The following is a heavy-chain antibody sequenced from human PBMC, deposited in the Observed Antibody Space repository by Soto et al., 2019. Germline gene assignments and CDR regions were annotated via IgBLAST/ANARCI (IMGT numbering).Heavy chain of an antibody. Sequence: ESGGGVVQPGRSLRLSCAASGFTFSSYAMHWVRQAPGKGLEWVAVISYDGSNKYYADSVKGRFTISRDNFKNSLYLQMNSLRAEDTAVYYCARDEIRFSWAYGMDVWGQGTTVTVSS. J-gene: IGHJ6*02. D-gene: IGHD3-3*01. V-gene: IGHV3-30-3*01. CDR3: ARDEIRFSWAYGMDV. CDR1: GFTFSSYA. CDR2: ISYDGSNK.